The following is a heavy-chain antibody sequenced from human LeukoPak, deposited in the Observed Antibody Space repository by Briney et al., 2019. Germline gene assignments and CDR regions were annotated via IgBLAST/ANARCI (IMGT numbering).Heavy chain of an antibody. CDR1: GYRLNVYD. D-gene: IGHD4-23*01. CDR3: ARADGTNSGTNAFDV. J-gene: IGHJ3*01. Sequence: GASLKDSCKTSGYRLNVYDILWVRPAPGHALDYVGWISTYTGRANYAQKFQGRVSKITDTSTSTAYLELTNLTSSDTGLYYCARADGTNSGTNAFDVWGLGTMVTVAS. CDR2: ISTYTGRA. V-gene: IGHV1-18*04.